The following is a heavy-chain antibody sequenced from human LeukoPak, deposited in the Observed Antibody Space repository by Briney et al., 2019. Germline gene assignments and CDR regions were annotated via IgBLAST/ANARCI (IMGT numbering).Heavy chain of an antibody. CDR2: ISGSGGST. J-gene: IGHJ5*02. CDR1: GFTFSSYA. V-gene: IGHV3-23*01. D-gene: IGHD3-10*01. Sequence: PGGSLRLSCAASGFTFSSYAMSWVRQAPGKGPEWVSAISGSGGSTYYADSVKGRFTISRDNSKNTLYLQMNSLRAEDTAVYYCARRPVRGNWFDPWGQGTLVTVSS. CDR3: ARRPVRGNWFDP.